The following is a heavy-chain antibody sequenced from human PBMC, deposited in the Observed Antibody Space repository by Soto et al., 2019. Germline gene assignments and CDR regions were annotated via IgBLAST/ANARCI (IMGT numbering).Heavy chain of an antibody. J-gene: IGHJ1*01. CDR3: AEGGTDSY. D-gene: IGHD1-26*01. CDR1: GFTFSSYA. Sequence: EVQLLESGGGLVQPGGSLRLSCAASGFTFSSYAMSWVRQAPGKGLDWVSALSGSGGSTYYADSVKGRFTISRDNFKNTISVQMTTLRVKGTAVDYWAEGGTDSYWGQGTLVTVSS. V-gene: IGHV3-23*01. CDR2: LSGSGGST.